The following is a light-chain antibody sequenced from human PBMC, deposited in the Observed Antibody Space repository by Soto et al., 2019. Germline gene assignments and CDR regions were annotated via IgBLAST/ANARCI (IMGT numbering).Light chain of an antibody. Sequence: IQMTQSPSSLSASVGDRVTITCRASQTINTYLNWYQQKLGKAPKLLIYSASSLQSGVPSRFSGSGSGTDFTLTISSLQPDDFATYYCQQSYSSPLTFGGGTKVGTK. CDR3: QQSYSSPLT. J-gene: IGKJ4*01. CDR2: SAS. CDR1: QTINTY. V-gene: IGKV1-39*01.